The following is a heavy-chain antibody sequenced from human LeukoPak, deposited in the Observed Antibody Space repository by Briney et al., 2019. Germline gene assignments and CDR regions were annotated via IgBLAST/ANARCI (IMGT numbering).Heavy chain of an antibody. Sequence: GGSLRLSCAASGFTFSSYAMNWVRQAPRRGLEWVSAISVGGDSTFYADSVKGRFTISRDNSKNTLYLQMNSLRAEDTAVCYCAKSDHNGWYVIDYWGRGTLVTVSS. D-gene: IGHD6-19*01. CDR3: AKSDHNGWYVIDY. CDR1: GFTFSSYA. J-gene: IGHJ4*02. V-gene: IGHV3-23*01. CDR2: ISVGGDST.